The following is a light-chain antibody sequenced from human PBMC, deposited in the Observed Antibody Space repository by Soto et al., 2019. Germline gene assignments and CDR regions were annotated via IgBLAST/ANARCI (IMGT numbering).Light chain of an antibody. V-gene: IGKV1-5*01. Sequence: DNQMTQSPSTLSASVGDRVTITCRASQSISSWLAWYQQKPGKAPKLLIYDASRLESGVPSTFSGSGSGTEFTLTISTLQPDDFATYYCQQYNSYPYTSGQGTKLEIK. CDR3: QQYNSYPYT. CDR1: QSISSW. CDR2: DAS. J-gene: IGKJ2*01.